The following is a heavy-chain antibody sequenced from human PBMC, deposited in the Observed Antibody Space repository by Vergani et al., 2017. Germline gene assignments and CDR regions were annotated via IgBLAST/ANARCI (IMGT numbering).Heavy chain of an antibody. CDR3: AKYSNYGLGKVYYYYYYMDV. CDR1: GFTFSSYA. J-gene: IGHJ6*03. CDR2: ISGSGGST. V-gene: IGHV3-23*01. D-gene: IGHD4-11*01. Sequence: EVQLLESGGGLVQPGGSLRLSCAASGFTFSSYAISWVRQAPGKGLEWVSAISGSGGSTYYADSVKGRFTISRDNSKNTLYLQMNSLRAEDTAVYYCAKYSNYGLGKVYYYYYYMDVWGKGTTVTVSS.